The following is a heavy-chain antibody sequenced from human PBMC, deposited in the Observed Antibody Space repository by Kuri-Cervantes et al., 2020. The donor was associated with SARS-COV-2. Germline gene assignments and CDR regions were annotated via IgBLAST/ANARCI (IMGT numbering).Heavy chain of an antibody. CDR3: AAELVAAYGMDV. CDR1: GFSLNNFG. D-gene: IGHD1-7*01. J-gene: IGHJ6*02. V-gene: IGHV3-33*08. Sequence: GGSLRLSCAASGFSLNNFGIHWVRQAPGKGLEWVSLVSYEGTIQSYADSVKGRFTVSRDNSKNTVFLEMNSLRAEDTAVYYCAAELVAAYGMDVWGQGTTVTVSS. CDR2: VSYEGTIQ.